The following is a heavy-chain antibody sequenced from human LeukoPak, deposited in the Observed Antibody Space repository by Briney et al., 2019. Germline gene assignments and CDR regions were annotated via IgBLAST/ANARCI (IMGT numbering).Heavy chain of an antibody. V-gene: IGHV3-53*01. CDR2: IYSGGNT. D-gene: IGHD5-18*01. CDR3: ASGKATSMAQGY. Sequence: GGSLRLSCAVSGFTVSSNYMSWVRQAPGKGLEWVSVIYSGGNTYYADSVKGRFTISRDISKNTVYLQLNSLRAEDTAVYYCASGKATSMAQGYWGQGTLVTVSP. CDR1: GFTVSSNY. J-gene: IGHJ4*02.